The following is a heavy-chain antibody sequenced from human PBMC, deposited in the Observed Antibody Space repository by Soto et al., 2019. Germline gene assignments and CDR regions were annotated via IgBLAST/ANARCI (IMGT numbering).Heavy chain of an antibody. J-gene: IGHJ4*02. D-gene: IGHD4-17*01. CDR3: ARDWGDFRHDCGDYFRRGY. CDR2: IIPIFGTA. CDR1: GGTFSSYA. Sequence: QVQLVQSGAEVKKPGSSVKVSCKASGGTFSSYAISWVRQAPGQGLEWMGGIIPIFGTANYAQKFQGRITITADESTSTDYMELSSLRSEDKAVYYCARDWGDFRHDCGDYFRRGYWGQGTLVNVSS. V-gene: IGHV1-69*01.